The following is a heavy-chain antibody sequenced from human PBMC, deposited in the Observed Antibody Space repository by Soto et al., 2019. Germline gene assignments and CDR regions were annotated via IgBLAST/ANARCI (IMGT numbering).Heavy chain of an antibody. CDR3: ARDKARLQLGGNYYYATDV. J-gene: IGHJ6*02. CDR1: GGTFGNSA. V-gene: IGHV1-69*05. D-gene: IGHD5-12*01. CDR2: IIPIFSTP. Sequence: QVQLVQSGAEVREPGSSVTVSCKASGGTFGNSAISWVRQAPGQGLEWMGGIIPIFSTPDYAQKFQGRVTXTXDXXTSTSYMELTSLRSDDTAVYYCARDKARLQLGGNYYYATDVWGQGTTVTVSS.